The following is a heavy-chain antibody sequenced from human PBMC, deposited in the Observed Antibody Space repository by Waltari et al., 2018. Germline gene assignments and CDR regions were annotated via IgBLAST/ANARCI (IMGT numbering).Heavy chain of an antibody. V-gene: IGHV4-59*08. CDR1: GGSVNNYY. D-gene: IGHD1-1*01. CDR3: ARSFSGTTIDF. J-gene: IGHJ4*02. CDR2: IFYNGNT. Sequence: QVQLQESGPGLVKPSETLSLTCTVSGGSVNNYYWSWIRQPPGKGLEWIGYIFYNGNTNYNPSLKSRVTIEVDTSKNRFFLKLDSVTSADTAIYYCARSFSGTTIDFWGQGALVTVSS.